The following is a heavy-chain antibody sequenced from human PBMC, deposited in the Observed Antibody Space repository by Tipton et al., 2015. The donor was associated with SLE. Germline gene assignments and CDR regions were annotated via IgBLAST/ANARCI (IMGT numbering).Heavy chain of an antibody. CDR2: INPSVGST. CDR3: ARDLAAGTEDY. CDR1: GFIFSSYG. Sequence: SCAASGFIFSSYGIHWVRQAPGQGLEWMGIINPSVGSTTYAQKFQGRVTMTRDTSTSTVYMEVSSLRSEDTAVYYCARDLAAGTEDYWGQGTLVTVSS. J-gene: IGHJ4*02. V-gene: IGHV1-46*01. D-gene: IGHD6-19*01.